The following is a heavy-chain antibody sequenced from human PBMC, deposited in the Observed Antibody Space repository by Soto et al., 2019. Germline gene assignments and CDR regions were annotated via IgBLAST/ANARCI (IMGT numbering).Heavy chain of an antibody. CDR2: INPNSRDK. V-gene: IGHV1-2*02. CDR1: GYTFTAYF. J-gene: IGHJ4*01. CDR3: AIGRPTAARPSLD. Sequence: SSGKVSCKACGYTFTAYFIHWVRQAPGKGLEWTGWINPNSRDKKYAQNFKGRVTMTSDTSFTTVYMEVSRLRYDDTAVYYCAIGRPTAARPSLD. D-gene: IGHD6-13*01.